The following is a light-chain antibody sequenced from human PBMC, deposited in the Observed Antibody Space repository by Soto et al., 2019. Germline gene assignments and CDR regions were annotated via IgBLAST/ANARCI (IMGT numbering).Light chain of an antibody. CDR3: QQSYNTPPT. J-gene: IGKJ2*01. Sequence: DIQMTQSPSSLSASVGDRVTITCRASQSISTYLNWYRQKPGKAPKLLIYAASSLQSGVPSRFSGSGSGTDFTLTITSLQPEDFATYYCQQSYNTPPTFGQGTKLEIK. V-gene: IGKV1-39*01. CDR1: QSISTY. CDR2: AAS.